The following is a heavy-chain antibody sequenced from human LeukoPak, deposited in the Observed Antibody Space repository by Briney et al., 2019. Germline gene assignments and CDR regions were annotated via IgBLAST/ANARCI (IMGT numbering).Heavy chain of an antibody. D-gene: IGHD6-19*01. CDR2: ISYDGSNE. J-gene: IGHJ4*02. CDR3: ARDLHWLAFDF. CDR1: GFTFSSYV. Sequence: PGRSLRLSCAASGFTFSSYVMHWVRQAPGKGLEWVAIISYDGSNEYYADSVKGRFTISRDNSKNTLYLQMNSLTAEDTATYFCARDLHWLAFDFWGQGSLVTVSS. V-gene: IGHV3-30*04.